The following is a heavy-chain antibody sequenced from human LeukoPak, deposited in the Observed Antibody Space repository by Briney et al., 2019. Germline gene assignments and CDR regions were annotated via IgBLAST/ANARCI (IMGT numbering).Heavy chain of an antibody. CDR1: GGSFSGYY. Sequence: PSETLSLTCAVYGGSFSGYYWSWIRQPPGKGLEWIGEINHSGSTNYNPSLKSRVTISVDTSKNQFSLKLSSVTAADTAVYYCARGRIWIAAGIFENWGQGTLVTVSS. V-gene: IGHV4-34*01. J-gene: IGHJ4*02. CDR3: ARGRIWIAAGIFEN. D-gene: IGHD6-13*01. CDR2: INHSGST.